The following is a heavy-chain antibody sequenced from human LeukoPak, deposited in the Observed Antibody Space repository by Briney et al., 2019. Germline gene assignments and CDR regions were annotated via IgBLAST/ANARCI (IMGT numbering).Heavy chain of an antibody. D-gene: IGHD5-18*01. CDR1: GFTFSSYA. CDR3: AKERKRGYSPPRGFDP. Sequence: HPGGSLRLSCAASGFTFSSYAMSWVRQAPGKGLEWVSAISGSGGSTYYADSVKGRFTISRDNSRNTLYLQMNSLRAEDTAVYYCAKERKRGYSPPRGFDPWGQGTLVTVSS. V-gene: IGHV3-23*01. J-gene: IGHJ5*02. CDR2: ISGSGGST.